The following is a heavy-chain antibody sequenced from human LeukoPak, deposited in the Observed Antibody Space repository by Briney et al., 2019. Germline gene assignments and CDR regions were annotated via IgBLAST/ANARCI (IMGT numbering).Heavy chain of an antibody. CDR3: ARDRRVGAINFDY. J-gene: IGHJ4*02. V-gene: IGHV3-48*03. Sequence: GGSLRLSCVASGFTFSSYEMNWVRQAPGKGLEWVSYISSSGSSIYYADSVKGRFTISRDNAKNSLYLQMNSLRVEDTAVYYCARDRRVGAINFDYWGQGTLVTVSS. CDR2: ISSSGSSI. D-gene: IGHD1-26*01. CDR1: GFTFSSYE.